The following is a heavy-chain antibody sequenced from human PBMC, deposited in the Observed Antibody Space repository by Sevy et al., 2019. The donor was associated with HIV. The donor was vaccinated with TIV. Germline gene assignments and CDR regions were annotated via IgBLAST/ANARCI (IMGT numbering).Heavy chain of an antibody. J-gene: IGHJ3*02. CDR3: ASQLGIGAFDI. CDR1: GLSVSSNY. CDR2: IYAGGST. D-gene: IGHD7-27*01. Sequence: GGSLRLSCAASGLSVSSNYLSWVRQAPGKGLEWVSVIYAGGSTYYADSVKGRSTVSRDKAKNTFYYQMNSLRAEDTAVYYCASQLGIGAFDIWGQGTMVTVSS. V-gene: IGHV3-53*01.